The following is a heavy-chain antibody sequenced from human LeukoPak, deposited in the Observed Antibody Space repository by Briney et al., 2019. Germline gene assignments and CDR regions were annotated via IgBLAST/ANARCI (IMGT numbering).Heavy chain of an antibody. CDR1: GFTFSSYG. J-gene: IGHJ4*02. D-gene: IGHD2-21*02. V-gene: IGHV3-21*01. CDR2: ISGGGNYM. Sequence: GGSLRLSCAVSGFTFSSYGMSWVRQAPGKGLEWVSSISGGGNYMSYADSLKGRASISRDTPKNSLFLDMSRLRAEDTAMYYCVRGDFQSGHWGQGALVIVSS. CDR3: VRGDFQSGH.